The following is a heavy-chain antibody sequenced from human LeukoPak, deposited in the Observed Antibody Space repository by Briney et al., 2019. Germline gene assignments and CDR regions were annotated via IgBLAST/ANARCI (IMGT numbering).Heavy chain of an antibody. CDR3: STSPSWGV. V-gene: IGHV3-23*01. J-gene: IGHJ6*04. D-gene: IGHD3-16*01. CDR2: ISISGDIT. Sequence: GGSLRLSCAVSGFTFSSHAMTWVRQAPGKGLEWVSGISISGDITYYADSVQGRFIISRDNSKNTLYLQMNSLRVDDTAVYYCSTSPSWGVWGKGTTVTVSS. CDR1: GFTFSSHA.